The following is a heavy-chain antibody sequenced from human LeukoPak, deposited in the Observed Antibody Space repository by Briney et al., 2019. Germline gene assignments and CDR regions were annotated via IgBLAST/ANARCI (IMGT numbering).Heavy chain of an antibody. D-gene: IGHD3-16*01. CDR1: GGSISSGSYY. J-gene: IGHJ6*03. CDR3: ASSRGFYYYYYMDV. CDR2: IYYSGNT. Sequence: SETLSLTCTVSGGSISSGSYYWGWIRQPPGKGLEWIGSIYYSGNTYYNPSLKSRVTISVDTSKNQFSLKLSSVTAADTAVYYCASSRGFYYYYYMDVWGKGTTVTVSS. V-gene: IGHV4-39*01.